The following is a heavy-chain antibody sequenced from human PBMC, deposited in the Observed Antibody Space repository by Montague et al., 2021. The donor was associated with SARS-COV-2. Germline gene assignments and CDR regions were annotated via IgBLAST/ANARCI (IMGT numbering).Heavy chain of an antibody. CDR2: IYYRGST. CDR3: AREDRWNWFDP. D-gene: IGHD5-24*01. Sequence: SETLSLTCTVSGGSINSDYWSWIRQPLGKGLEWIGYIYYRGSTNYNPSLESRVTISVDTSKNQFSLKLISVTAADTAVYYCAREDRWNWFDPWGQGILVTVSS. V-gene: IGHV4-59*01. J-gene: IGHJ5*02. CDR1: GGSINSDY.